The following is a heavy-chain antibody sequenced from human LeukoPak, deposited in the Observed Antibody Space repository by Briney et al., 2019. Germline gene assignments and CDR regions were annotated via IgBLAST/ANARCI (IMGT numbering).Heavy chain of an antibody. D-gene: IGHD3-22*01. J-gene: IGHJ5*02. V-gene: IGHV3-48*03. CDR2: ISNSGSAM. CDR1: GFTLSSFD. CDR3: EADYDSKRT. Sequence: HPGGSLRLSCAASGFTLSSFDMNWVRQAPGKGLEWLSYISNSGSAMYYADSVKARFTVSRDNAKNSLYLQMNSLRAEDTAMYYCEADYDSKRTWGQGTLVTVSS.